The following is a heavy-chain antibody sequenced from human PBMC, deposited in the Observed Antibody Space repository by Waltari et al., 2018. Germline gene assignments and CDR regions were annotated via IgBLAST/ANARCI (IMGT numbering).Heavy chain of an antibody. D-gene: IGHD6-13*01. Sequence: EVQLVESGGGLVQPGGSLRLSCAASGFTFRNYWMSWVRQAPGKGREWVANIKEDGNEKYYVDSVKGRFTISRDNGMNSVYLQVNSLRVEDSAVYYCARENAGIASSGAPPALDYWGQGTLVTVFS. CDR3: ARENAGIASSGAPPALDY. V-gene: IGHV3-7*04. J-gene: IGHJ4*02. CDR2: IKEDGNEK. CDR1: GFTFRNYW.